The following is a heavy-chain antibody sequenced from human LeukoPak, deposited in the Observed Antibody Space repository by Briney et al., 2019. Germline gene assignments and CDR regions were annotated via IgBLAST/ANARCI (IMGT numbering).Heavy chain of an antibody. V-gene: IGHV3-48*02. CDR3: ARDSRYCSSANYYFDY. Sequence: GGSLRLSCAASGFTFSSCSMNWVRQAPGKGLEWVSYISSSSSTIYYTDSVRGRFTISRDNAKNSLYLQMNSLRDEDTAVYYCARDSRYCSSANYYFDYWGQGTLVTVSS. CDR1: GFTFSSCS. D-gene: IGHD2-2*01. J-gene: IGHJ4*02. CDR2: ISSSSSTI.